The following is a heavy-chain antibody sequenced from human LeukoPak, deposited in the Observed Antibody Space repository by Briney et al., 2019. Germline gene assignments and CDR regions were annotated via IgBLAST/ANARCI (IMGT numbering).Heavy chain of an antibody. Sequence: GESLNISCKGSGYSFTSYWIGWVRQMPGKGLEWMGIIYPGESATRYSPSFQGQVTISADKSISTAYLQWSSLKASDTAMYYCARQGRAAAGDLDYWGQGTLLTASS. CDR1: GYSFTSYW. D-gene: IGHD6-13*01. CDR3: ARQGRAAAGDLDY. CDR2: IYPGESAT. V-gene: IGHV5-51*01. J-gene: IGHJ4*02.